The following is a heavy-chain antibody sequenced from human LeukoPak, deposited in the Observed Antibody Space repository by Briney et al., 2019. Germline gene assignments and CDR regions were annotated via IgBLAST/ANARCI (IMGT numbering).Heavy chain of an antibody. CDR3: ARVDPSGIAAAGTVDY. J-gene: IGHJ4*02. D-gene: IGHD6-13*01. CDR2: IHHSVST. V-gene: IGHV4-4*02. Sequence: SETLSLTCAVSGGSISSSNWWSWVRQPPGKGLEWIGEIHHSVSTNYNPSLKSRVTISVDKSKNQFSLKLSSVTAADTAVYYCARVDPSGIAAAGTVDYWGQGTLVTVSS. CDR1: GGSISSSNW.